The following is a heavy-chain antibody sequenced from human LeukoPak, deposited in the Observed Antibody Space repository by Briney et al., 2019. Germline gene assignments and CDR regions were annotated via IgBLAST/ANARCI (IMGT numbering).Heavy chain of an antibody. J-gene: IGHJ4*02. CDR2: ISSSGSTI. Sequence: GGSLRLSCAASGFTFSDYYMSWIRQAPGKGLEWVSYISSSGSTIYYADSVKGRFTISRDNAKNSLYLQMNSLRAEDTAVYYCAKAWDVVAVRATAFDSWGQGTLVTVSS. V-gene: IGHV3-11*01. CDR3: AKAWDVVAVRATAFDS. D-gene: IGHD2-15*01. CDR1: GFTFSDYY.